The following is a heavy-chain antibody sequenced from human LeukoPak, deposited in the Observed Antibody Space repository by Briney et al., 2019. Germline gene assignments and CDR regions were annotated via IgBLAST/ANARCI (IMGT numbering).Heavy chain of an antibody. CDR3: ARHIYDFWSGYFQPRHFDY. J-gene: IGHJ4*02. D-gene: IGHD3-3*01. CDR2: VYYSGST. CDR1: GGSLSSSTYY. Sequence: SETLSLTCTVSGGSLSSSTYYWGWIRQPPGTGLDWIGSVYYSGSTYYNPSLKSRVTMSVDTSKNHFSLKLTSVTAADTAVYYCARHIYDFWSGYFQPRHFDYWGQGTLVTVSS. V-gene: IGHV4-39*01.